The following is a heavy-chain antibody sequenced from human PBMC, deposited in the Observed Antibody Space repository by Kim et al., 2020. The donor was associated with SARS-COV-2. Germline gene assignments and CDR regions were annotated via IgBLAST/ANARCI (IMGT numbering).Heavy chain of an antibody. Sequence: GGSLRLSCAASGFTFSSYAMHWVRQAPGKGLEWVAVISYDGSNKYYADSVKGRFTISRDNSKNTLYLQMNSLRAEDTAVYYCAREVAMVRHLAFDYWGQGTLVTVSS. D-gene: IGHD3-10*01. CDR2: ISYDGSNK. CDR3: AREVAMVRHLAFDY. CDR1: GFTFSSYA. V-gene: IGHV3-30*04. J-gene: IGHJ4*02.